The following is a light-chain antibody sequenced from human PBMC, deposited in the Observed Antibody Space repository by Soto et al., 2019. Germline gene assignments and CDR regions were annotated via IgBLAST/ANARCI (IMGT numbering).Light chain of an antibody. CDR3: LSFDSSLSVV. CDR2: GNT. Sequence: QLVLTQPPSVSGAPGQRVTISCTGSSSNIGAGYDVHWYQQLPGRAPKLLIYGNTNRPSGVPDRFSGSKSGTSASLAITGLQAEDEADYYCLSFDSSLSVVFGGGTKLTVI. V-gene: IGLV1-40*01. CDR1: SSNIGAGYD. J-gene: IGLJ2*01.